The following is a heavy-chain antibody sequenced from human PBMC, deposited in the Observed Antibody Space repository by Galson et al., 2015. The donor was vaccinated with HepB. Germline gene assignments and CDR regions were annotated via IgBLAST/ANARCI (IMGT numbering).Heavy chain of an antibody. J-gene: IGHJ4*02. Sequence: SETLSLTCAVSGGSISSSNWWSWVRQPPGKGLEWIGTIYYSGSSYCNPSLKSRVTLSVDTSKPKFSLNLNSVTAADTAVYYCTRREAATMNDYWGQGTLVTVSS. V-gene: IGHV4-4*02. CDR3: TRREAATMNDY. CDR1: GGSISSSNW. CDR2: IYYSGSS. D-gene: IGHD3-22*01.